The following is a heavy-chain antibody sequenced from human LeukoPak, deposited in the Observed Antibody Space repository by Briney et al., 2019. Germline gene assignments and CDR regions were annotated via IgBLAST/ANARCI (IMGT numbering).Heavy chain of an antibody. V-gene: IGHV4-30-2*01. CDR2: IYHSGST. J-gene: IGHJ6*03. Sequence: SETLSLTCTVSGGSISSGGYYWSWIRQPPGKGLEWIGYIYHSGSTYYNPSLKSRVTISVDRSKNQFSLKLSSVTAADTAVYYCARVGILTGYLYYYYMDVWGKGTTVTVSS. CDR3: ARVGILTGYLYYYYMDV. D-gene: IGHD3-9*01. CDR1: GGSISSGGYY.